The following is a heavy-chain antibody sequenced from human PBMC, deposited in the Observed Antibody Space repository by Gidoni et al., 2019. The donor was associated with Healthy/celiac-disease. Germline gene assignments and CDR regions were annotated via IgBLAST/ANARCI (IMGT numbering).Heavy chain of an antibody. V-gene: IGHV1-24*01. CDR1: GYTLPEFS. D-gene: IGHD3-3*01. CDR3: ATSLIYTIFGKQTYYYYYGMDV. J-gene: IGHJ6*02. CDR2: FDPEDGET. Sequence: QVQLVQSGAEVKKPGASVKVSCKVSGYTLPEFSMPWVRQAPGKGLEWMGGFDPEDGETIYAQKFQGRVTMTEDTSTDTAYMELSSLRSEDTAVYYCATSLIYTIFGKQTYYYYYGMDVWGQGTTVTVSS.